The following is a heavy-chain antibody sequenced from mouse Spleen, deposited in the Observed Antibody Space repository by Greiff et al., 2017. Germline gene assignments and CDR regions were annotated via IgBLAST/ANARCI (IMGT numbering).Heavy chain of an antibody. CDR3: ARWALYGNYRDAMDY. J-gene: IGHJ4*01. V-gene: IGHV1-80*01. Sequence: VKLMESGAELVKPGASVKISCKASGYAFSSYWMNWVKQRPGKGLEWIGQIYPGDGDTNYNGKFKGKATLTADKSSSTAYMQLSSLTSEDSAVYFCARWALYGNYRDAMDYWGQGTSVTVSS. D-gene: IGHD2-1*01. CDR1: GYAFSSYW. CDR2: IYPGDGDT.